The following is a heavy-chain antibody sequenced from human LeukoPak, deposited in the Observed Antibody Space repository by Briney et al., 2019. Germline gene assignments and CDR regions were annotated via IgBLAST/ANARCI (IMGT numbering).Heavy chain of an antibody. Sequence: ASVKVSCKASGYTFTSYGISWVRQAPGQGLEWMGWISAYNGNTNYAQKLQGRVTMTTDTSTSTAYMELRSLRSDDTAVHYCARDINYYDSTLSPYWGQGTLVTISS. V-gene: IGHV1-18*01. D-gene: IGHD3-22*01. J-gene: IGHJ4*02. CDR3: ARDINYYDSTLSPY. CDR2: ISAYNGNT. CDR1: GYTFTSYG.